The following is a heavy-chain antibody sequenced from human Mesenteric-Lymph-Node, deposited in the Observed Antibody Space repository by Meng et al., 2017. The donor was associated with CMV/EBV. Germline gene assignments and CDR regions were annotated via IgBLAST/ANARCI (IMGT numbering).Heavy chain of an antibody. CDR2: IYYSGST. D-gene: IGHD6-19*01. CDR1: GGSNSSSSYY. J-gene: IGHJ4*02. Sequence: SETLSPTCTVSGGSNSSSSYYWGWIRQPPGKGLEWIGSIYYSGSTYYNPSLKSRVTISVDTSKNQFSLKLSSVTAADTAVYYCATRLGSSGWYTPFDWGQGTLVTVSS. CDR3: ATRLGSSGWYTPFD. V-gene: IGHV4-39*01.